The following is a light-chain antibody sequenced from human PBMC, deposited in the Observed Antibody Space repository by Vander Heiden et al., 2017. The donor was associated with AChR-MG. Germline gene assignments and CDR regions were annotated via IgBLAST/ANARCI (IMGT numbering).Light chain of an antibody. CDR3: CSYATSRILM. J-gene: IGLJ3*02. CDR2: EVS. V-gene: IGLV2-23*02. Sequence: QSALTQPASVSGSPGQSITISCTGTSSDVGSYDLVSWYQQHPGKVPKLIISEVSKRPSGVPNRFSGSKSGNTASLTISGLQAEDEADYYCCSYATSRILMFGGGTKLTVL. CDR1: SSDVGSYDL.